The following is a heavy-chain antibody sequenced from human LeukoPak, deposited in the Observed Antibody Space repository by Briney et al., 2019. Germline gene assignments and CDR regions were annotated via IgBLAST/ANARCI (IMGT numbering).Heavy chain of an antibody. J-gene: IGHJ4*02. CDR3: ATRYYYDSSGNLDY. CDR2: IIPIFGTA. D-gene: IGHD3-22*01. CDR1: GGTLSSYA. V-gene: IGHV1-69*13. Sequence: SVTVSCKASGGTLSSYAISWVRQPPGQGLEWMGGIIPIFGTANYAQKFQGRVTITADESTSTAYMELSSLRSEDTAVYYCATRYYYDSSGNLDYWGQGTLVTVSP.